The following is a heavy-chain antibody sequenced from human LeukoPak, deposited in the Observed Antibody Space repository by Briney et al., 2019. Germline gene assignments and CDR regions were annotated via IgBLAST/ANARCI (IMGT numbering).Heavy chain of an antibody. CDR1: GYTFTNYN. Sequence: ASVKVSCKASGYTFTNYNINWVRQAPGQGLEWMGWISAYNGNTNYAQKLQGRVTMTTDTSTSTAFMYLRGLGSDDTAVYYCARDNWNYGWFDPWGQGTLVTVSS. CDR3: ARDNWNYGWFDP. V-gene: IGHV1-18*01. CDR2: ISAYNGNT. D-gene: IGHD1-7*01. J-gene: IGHJ5*02.